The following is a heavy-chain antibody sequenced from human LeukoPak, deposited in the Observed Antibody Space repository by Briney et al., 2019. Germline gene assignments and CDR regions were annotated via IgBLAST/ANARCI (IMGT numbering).Heavy chain of an antibody. Sequence: PSETLTLTCTVSGGSISNYYWSWIRQPPGKGLEWIGSIYYSGSTYYNPSLKRRVTISVDTSKNQFSLTLSSVTAAATAVYYCARLRGYDYVWGSYRYYFDYWGQGTLVTVSS. J-gene: IGHJ4*02. CDR3: ARLRGYDYVWGSYRYYFDY. D-gene: IGHD3-16*02. CDR2: IYYSGST. CDR1: GGSISNYY. V-gene: IGHV4-59*04.